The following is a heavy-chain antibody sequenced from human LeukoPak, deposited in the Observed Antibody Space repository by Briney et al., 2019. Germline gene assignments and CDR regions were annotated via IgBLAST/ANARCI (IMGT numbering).Heavy chain of an antibody. CDR2: INHSGST. D-gene: IGHD6-13*01. V-gene: IGHV4-34*01. Sequence: SETLSLTCAVYGGSFSGYYWSWIRQPPGKGLEWIGEINHSGSTNYNPSLKSQVAISVDTSKNQFSLKLSSVTAADTAVYYCAMGQQLVSDAFDIWGQGTMVTVSS. CDR3: AMGQQLVSDAFDI. CDR1: GGSFSGYY. J-gene: IGHJ3*02.